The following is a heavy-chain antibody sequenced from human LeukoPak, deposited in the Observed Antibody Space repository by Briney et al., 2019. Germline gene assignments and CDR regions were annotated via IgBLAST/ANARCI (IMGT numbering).Heavy chain of an antibody. Sequence: SETLSLTCTVSGGSISSYYWSWIRQPPGKGLEWIGYIYYSGSTYQNLSLKSRLTISVDTSRSQFSLKLNSVTDADTAVYYCARGITRFDYWGQGTLVTVSS. CDR2: IYYSGST. CDR1: GGSISSYY. D-gene: IGHD3-10*01. V-gene: IGHV4-30-4*01. CDR3: ARGITRFDY. J-gene: IGHJ4*02.